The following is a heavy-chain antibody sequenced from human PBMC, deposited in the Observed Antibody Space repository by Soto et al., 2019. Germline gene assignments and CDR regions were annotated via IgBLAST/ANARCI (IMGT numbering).Heavy chain of an antibody. CDR3: ARSSHCSSTSCYSYFDY. CDR2: IYYSGST. V-gene: IGHV4-39*01. D-gene: IGHD2-2*02. J-gene: IGHJ4*02. CDR1: GGSISSSSYY. Sequence: SETLSLTCTVSGGSISSSSYYWGWIRQPPGKGLEWIGSIYYSGSTYYNPSLKSRVTISVDTSKNQFSLKLSSVTAADTAVYYCARSSHCSSTSCYSYFDYWGQGTLVTVSS.